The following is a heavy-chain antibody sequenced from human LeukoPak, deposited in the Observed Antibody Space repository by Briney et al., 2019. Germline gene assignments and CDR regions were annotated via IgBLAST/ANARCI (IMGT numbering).Heavy chain of an antibody. CDR2: IQDDGATT. Sequence: GGSLGLSCAASGLTFSNFPMHWVRQAPGKGMEWVALIQDDGATTNYVDSVRGRLTISRDNSTSTVYLQMNSLKPDDTAVYYCATQSITLVVVISPFDYWGQGTLVTVSP. CDR1: GLTFSNFP. V-gene: IGHV3-30*02. CDR3: ATQSITLVVVISPFDY. D-gene: IGHD3-22*01. J-gene: IGHJ4*02.